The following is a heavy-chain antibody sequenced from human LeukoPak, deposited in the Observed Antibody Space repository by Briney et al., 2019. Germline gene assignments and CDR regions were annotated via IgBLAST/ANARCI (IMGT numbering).Heavy chain of an antibody. V-gene: IGHV3-7*01. CDR2: IKSDGSEK. J-gene: IGHJ4*02. CDR1: GFTFTNNW. CDR3: VRALGSPTADH. D-gene: IGHD3-16*01. Sequence: GGSLRLSCAASGFTFTNNWMSWVRQAPGKGLEWVANIKSDGSEKYYVDSVEGRFTISRDNARNTLSLQMDSLRGEDTADYYCVRALGSPTADHWGQGTLVTVSS.